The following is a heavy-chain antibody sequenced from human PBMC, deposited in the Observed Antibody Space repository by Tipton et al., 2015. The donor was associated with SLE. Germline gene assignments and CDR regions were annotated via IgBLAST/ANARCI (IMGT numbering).Heavy chain of an antibody. CDR3: ARHPDGYYYYYGLDV. CDR1: GASISTEGFS. V-gene: IGHV4-30-2*01. Sequence: TLSLTCVVSGASISTEGFSWSWIRQPPGKGLEWIGYIFHTGSTYYNPSLKSRVTISVDTSKNQFSLKLSSVTAANTAVYYCARHPDGYYYYYGLDVWGQGTTVTVSS. D-gene: IGHD5-24*01. J-gene: IGHJ6*02. CDR2: IFHTGST.